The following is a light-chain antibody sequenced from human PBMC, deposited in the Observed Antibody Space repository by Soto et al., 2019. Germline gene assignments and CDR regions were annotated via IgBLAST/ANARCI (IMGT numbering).Light chain of an antibody. J-gene: IGKJ2*01. Sequence: DIQMTQSPSTLSASVGDRVTITCRASHSISSLLAWYQQKPGKAPKVIIYDISNLESGVPSRFSGSGSGTEFTLTISSLQPADFATYYCQDYNTFPFTFGQGTRLEI. V-gene: IGKV1-5*01. CDR1: HSISSL. CDR2: DIS. CDR3: QDYNTFPFT.